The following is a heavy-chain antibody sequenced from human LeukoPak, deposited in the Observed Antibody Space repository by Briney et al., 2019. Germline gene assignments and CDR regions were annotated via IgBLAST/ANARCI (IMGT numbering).Heavy chain of an antibody. CDR3: ASIAAAGRDDAFDI. J-gene: IGHJ3*02. Sequence: PSETLSLTCTVSGGSISSSTYYWGWIRQPPGKGLEWIGSIYYSGSTYYNPSLKSRVTISVDTSKNQFSLKLSSVTAADTAVYYCASIAAAGRDDAFDIWGQGTMVTVSS. V-gene: IGHV4-39*07. CDR1: GGSISSSTYY. CDR2: IYYSGST. D-gene: IGHD6-13*01.